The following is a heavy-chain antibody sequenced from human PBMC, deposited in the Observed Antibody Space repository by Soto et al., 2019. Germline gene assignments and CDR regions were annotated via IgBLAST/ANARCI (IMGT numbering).Heavy chain of an antibody. D-gene: IGHD3-22*01. J-gene: IGHJ5*02. CDR3: AREFFIGGNRHTYYIDL. CDR2: INTDGSNT. Sequence: PGGSLRLSCAASRLAFNRYWMHWVRHAPGKGLVWVSHINTDGSNTNYADSVKGRFTISRDNAKSTLFRQMNSLRDEDTAVYYCAREFFIGGNRHTYYIDLWGQGIPVTVSS. CDR1: RLAFNRYW. V-gene: IGHV3-74*01.